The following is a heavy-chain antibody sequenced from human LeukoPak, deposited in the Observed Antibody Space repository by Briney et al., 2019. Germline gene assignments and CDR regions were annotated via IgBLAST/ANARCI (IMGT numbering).Heavy chain of an antibody. V-gene: IGHV3-21*01. CDR3: AKDTVVVVAATLYFDY. CDR1: GFAFSTYS. Sequence: GGSLRLSCAASGFAFSTYSMNWVRQAPGKGLEWVSSIGSGSSYINYADSVKGRFTISRDNANNSLYLQMNSLRAEDTAVYYCAKDTVVVVAATLYFDYWGQGTLVSVSS. CDR2: IGSGSSYI. D-gene: IGHD2-15*01. J-gene: IGHJ4*02.